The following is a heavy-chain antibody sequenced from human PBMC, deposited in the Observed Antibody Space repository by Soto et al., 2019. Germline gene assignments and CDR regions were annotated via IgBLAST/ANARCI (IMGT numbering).Heavy chain of an antibody. CDR2: ISGSGGST. V-gene: IGHV3-23*01. CDR3: AKDMYYYGSDGAPFDY. CDR1: GFTFSTYA. D-gene: IGHD3-10*01. J-gene: IGHJ4*02. Sequence: EVQLLESGGGLVQPGGSLRLSCAASGFTFSTYAMSWVRQAPGKGLEWVSGISGSGGSTYYADSVKVRFTISRDNSKSTLYLQVISLRAEDTALYYCAKDMYYYGSDGAPFDYWGQGTLVTVSS.